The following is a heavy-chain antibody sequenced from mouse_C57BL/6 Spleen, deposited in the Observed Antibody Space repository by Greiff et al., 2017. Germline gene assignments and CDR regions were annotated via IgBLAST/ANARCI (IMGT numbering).Heavy chain of an antibody. D-gene: IGHD3-2*02. CDR2: IDPSDSET. CDR1: GYTFTSYW. Sequence: QVQLQQPGAELVRPGSSVKLSCKASGYTFTSYWMHWVKPRPIPGLEWIGNIDPSDSETHYNQKFKDKATLTVDKSSSTAYMQLSSLTSEDSAVYYCARPDSSGCGFAYWGQGTLVTVSA. V-gene: IGHV1-52*01. J-gene: IGHJ3*01. CDR3: ARPDSSGCGFAY.